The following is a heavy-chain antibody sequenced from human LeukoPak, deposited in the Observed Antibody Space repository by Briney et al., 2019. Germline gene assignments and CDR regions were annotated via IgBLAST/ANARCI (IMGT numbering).Heavy chain of an antibody. V-gene: IGHV4-31*03. D-gene: IGHD5-18*01. CDR2: IYYSGST. CDR3: ARYGYEDPGY. J-gene: IGHJ4*02. CDR1: GGSISSGGYY. Sequence: SQTLSLTCTVSGGSISSGGYYWSWLRQHPGKGLEWIGYIYYSGSTYYNPSLKSRVTTSVDTSKNQFSLKLSSVTAADTAVYYCARYGYEDPGYWGQGTLVTVSS.